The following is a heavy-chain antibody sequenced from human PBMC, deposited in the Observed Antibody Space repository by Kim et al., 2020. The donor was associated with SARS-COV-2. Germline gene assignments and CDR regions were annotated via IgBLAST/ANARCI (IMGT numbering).Heavy chain of an antibody. J-gene: IGHJ4*02. D-gene: IGHD4-17*01. V-gene: IGHV4-59*08. CDR3: ARQCDDGDQIFDY. Sequence: YNPSLKSRRTISVDTSKNQCSLKLSSVTAADTAVYYCARQCDDGDQIFDYWGQGALVTVSS.